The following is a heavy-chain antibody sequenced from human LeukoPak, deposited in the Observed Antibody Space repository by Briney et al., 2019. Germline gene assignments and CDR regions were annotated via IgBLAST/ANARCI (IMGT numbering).Heavy chain of an antibody. Sequence: GGSLRLSCAASGFTFSSYSMNWVRQAPGKGLEWVSSISSSSSYIYYADSVKGRFTISRDNAKNSLYLQMNSLSGEDTAIYYCAKDIAASGLPRIFDFWGQGTLVTVSS. CDR2: ISSSSSYI. D-gene: IGHD6-13*01. CDR3: AKDIAASGLPRIFDF. CDR1: GFTFSSYS. J-gene: IGHJ4*02. V-gene: IGHV3-21*04.